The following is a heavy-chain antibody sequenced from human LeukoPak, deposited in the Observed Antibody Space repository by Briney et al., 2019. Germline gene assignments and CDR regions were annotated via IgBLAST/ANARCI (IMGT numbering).Heavy chain of an antibody. D-gene: IGHD2-15*01. CDR2: IIPIFGTA. J-gene: IGHJ5*02. CDR1: GGTFSSYA. Sequence: GASVKVSCKASGGTFSSYAINWVRQAPGQGLEWMGGIIPIFGTANYAQKFQGRVTITTDESTSTAYMELSSLRSEDTAVYYCARGYCSGGSCYNNWFDPWGQGTLVTVSS. CDR3: ARGYCSGGSCYNNWFDP. V-gene: IGHV1-69*05.